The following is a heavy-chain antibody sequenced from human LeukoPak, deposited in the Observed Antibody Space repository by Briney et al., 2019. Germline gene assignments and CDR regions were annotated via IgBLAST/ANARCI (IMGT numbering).Heavy chain of an antibody. Sequence: SETLPLTCTVSGGSISSSSYHWGWIRQPPGKGLEWIGSIYYSGSTYYNPSLKSRVTISVDTSKNQFSLKLSSVTAADTAVYYCARDSPYDSSGYYHPRGYFDYWGQGTLVTVSS. D-gene: IGHD3-22*01. CDR2: IYYSGST. CDR1: GGSISSSSYH. CDR3: ARDSPYDSSGYYHPRGYFDY. V-gene: IGHV4-39*07. J-gene: IGHJ4*02.